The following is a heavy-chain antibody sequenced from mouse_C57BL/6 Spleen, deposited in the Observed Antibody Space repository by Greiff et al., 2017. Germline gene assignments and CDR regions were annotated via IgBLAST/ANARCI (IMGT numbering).Heavy chain of an antibody. CDR3: ARGGIYGNFGDFDY. V-gene: IGHV1-69*01. J-gene: IGHJ2*01. Sequence: VQLQQSGAELVMPGASVKLSCKASGYTFTSYWMHWVKQRPGQGLEWIGEIDPSDSYTNYNQKFKGKSTLTVDKSSSTAYMQLSSLTSEDSAVYYCARGGIYGNFGDFDYWGQGTTLTVSS. CDR1: GYTFTSYW. D-gene: IGHD2-1*01. CDR2: IDPSDSYT.